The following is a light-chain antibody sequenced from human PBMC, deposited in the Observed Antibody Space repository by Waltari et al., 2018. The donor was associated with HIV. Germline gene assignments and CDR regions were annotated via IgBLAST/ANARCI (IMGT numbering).Light chain of an antibody. Sequence: DIKMTQSPSPLSASVGDRVTITCRASQGLSDWLVWYQQRPGKAPKLLIYKTSRLESGVPSRFSGSGSGTEFALTISSLQPDDFATYYCQHYHLFSWTFGQGTKV. CDR2: KTS. J-gene: IGKJ1*01. CDR1: QGLSDW. CDR3: QHYHLFSWT. V-gene: IGKV1-5*03.